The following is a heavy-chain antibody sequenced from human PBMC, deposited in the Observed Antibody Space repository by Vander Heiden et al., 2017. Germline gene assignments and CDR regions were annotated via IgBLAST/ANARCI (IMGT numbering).Heavy chain of an antibody. CDR3: ARDLGRSLARGAFDI. CDR2: LSVGGDT. CDR1: GFTVSVNY. D-gene: IGHD3-10*01. Sequence: EVQLVESGGGLIQPGGSLKLSCAASGFTVSVNYMAWVRQAPGKGPEWVSTLSVGGDTFYATSVKGRFIISRDKARNTLFLQMDSLRADDTAVYYCARDLGRSLARGAFDIWCQGTRVTVSS. V-gene: IGHV3-53*01. J-gene: IGHJ3*02.